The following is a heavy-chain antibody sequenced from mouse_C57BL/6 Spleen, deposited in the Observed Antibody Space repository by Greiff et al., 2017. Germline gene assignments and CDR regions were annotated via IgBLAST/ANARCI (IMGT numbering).Heavy chain of an antibody. CDR3: TAYFDY. V-gene: IGHV6-3*01. CDR1: GFTFSNYW. J-gene: IGHJ2*01. Sequence: EVQLQQSGGGLVQPGGSMKLSCVASGFTFSNYWMNWVRQSPEKGLEWVAQIRLKSDNYATHYAESVKGRFTISRDDSKSSVYLQMNNLRAEDTGIYYCTAYFDYWGQGTTLTVSS. CDR2: IRLKSDNYAT.